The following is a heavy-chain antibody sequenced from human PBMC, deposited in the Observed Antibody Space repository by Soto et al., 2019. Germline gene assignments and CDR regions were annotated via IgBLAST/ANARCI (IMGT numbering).Heavy chain of an antibody. Sequence: SETLSLTCTVSGGSVSSSFFYWSWVRQPPGQRLEWIGYIYYTGTTNYNPSLASRVAMSVDTSKKQFTLNLRSLTAADTARYYCARLKTSSGWSLFDSWGQGMLVTVSS. CDR3: ARLKTSSGWSLFDS. CDR1: GGSVSSSFFY. J-gene: IGHJ4*02. D-gene: IGHD6-13*01. CDR2: IYYTGTT. V-gene: IGHV4-61*01.